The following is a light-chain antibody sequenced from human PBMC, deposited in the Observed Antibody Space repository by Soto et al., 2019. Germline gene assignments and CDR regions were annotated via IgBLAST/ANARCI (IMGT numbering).Light chain of an antibody. V-gene: IGLV2-14*01. CDR3: SSYTSSSTPLYV. CDR1: SSEVGGYDY. CDR2: DVN. Sequence: QSALTQPASVSGSPGQSITISCTGTSSEVGGYDYVSWYQQHPGKAPKLMIYDVNNRPSGVSNRFSGSKSGNTASLTLSGLQAEDEADYYCSSYTSSSTPLYVFGTGTKVTV. J-gene: IGLJ1*01.